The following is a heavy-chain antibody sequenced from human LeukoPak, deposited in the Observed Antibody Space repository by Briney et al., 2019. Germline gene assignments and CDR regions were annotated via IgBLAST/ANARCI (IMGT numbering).Heavy chain of an antibody. Sequence: GGSLRLSCAASGFTFSNTAMSWVRQTPGKGLEWVATMSAYNDRTHYADSVRGRFTVSRDNSKNTLSLRMNSLREDDTAVYYCAQELSDIFVVRTDSWSQGTQVTVSS. V-gene: IGHV3-23*01. CDR3: AQELSDIFVVRTDS. CDR1: GFTFSNTA. CDR2: MSAYNDRT. D-gene: IGHD3-9*01. J-gene: IGHJ4*02.